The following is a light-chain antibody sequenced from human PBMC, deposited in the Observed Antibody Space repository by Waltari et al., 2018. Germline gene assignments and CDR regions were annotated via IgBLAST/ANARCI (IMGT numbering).Light chain of an antibody. Sequence: QSALTQPASMSGSPGQSITISCTGTSSDVAGFNFVSWYQQYPGKAPKLIIYEVANRPSGVSHRFSGSRSGNTASLTISGLQAEDEADYYCSSYTSVNTRFGGGTKLTVL. CDR3: SSYTSVNTR. CDR1: SSDVAGFNF. J-gene: IGLJ2*01. CDR2: EVA. V-gene: IGLV2-14*03.